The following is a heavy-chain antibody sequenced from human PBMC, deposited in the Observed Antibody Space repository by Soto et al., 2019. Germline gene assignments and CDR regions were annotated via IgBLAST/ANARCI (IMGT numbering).Heavy chain of an antibody. CDR3: ARAPAVGYYGSGKQSGMDV. CDR2: INHSGST. J-gene: IGHJ6*02. V-gene: IGHV4-34*01. D-gene: IGHD3-10*01. Sequence: QVQLQQWGAGLLKPSETLSLTCAVYGGSFSGYYWSWIRQPPGKGLEWIGEINHSGSTNYNPSLKSRVTISVDTSKNQFALKLSSVTAADTAVYYCARAPAVGYYGSGKQSGMDVWGQGTTVTVSS. CDR1: GGSFSGYY.